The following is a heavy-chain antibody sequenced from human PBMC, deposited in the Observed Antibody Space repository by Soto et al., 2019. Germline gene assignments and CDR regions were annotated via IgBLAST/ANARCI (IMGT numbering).Heavy chain of an antibody. V-gene: IGHV3-21*06. CDR3: ARSGVAALDS. D-gene: IGHD2-8*01. Sequence: EVQLVVSGGGLVKPGGSLRLSCAASGFTFRDYSLNWVRQAPGKGLEWVSSITSKSTYIYYADSVKGRFTISRDNAKSSLYLQMDSLRADDTAVYFCARSGVAALDSWGQGTLVTVSS. CDR1: GFTFRDYS. CDR2: ITSKSTYI. J-gene: IGHJ5*01.